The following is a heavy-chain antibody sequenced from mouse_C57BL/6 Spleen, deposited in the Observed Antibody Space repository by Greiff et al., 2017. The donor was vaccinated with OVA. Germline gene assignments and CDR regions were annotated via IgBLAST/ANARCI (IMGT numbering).Heavy chain of an antibody. V-gene: IGHV5-17*01. CDR3: ARRRFDY. CDR2: ISRGSSTI. CDR1: GFTFSDYG. J-gene: IGHJ2*01. Sequence: EVQVVESGGGLVKPGGSLKLSCAASGFTFSDYGMHWVRQAPGKGLEWVAYISRGSSTIYYAATVKGRFTIARDNAKNTLCLQMTSLRAEDTAMKYCARRRFDYWGQGTTLTVSS.